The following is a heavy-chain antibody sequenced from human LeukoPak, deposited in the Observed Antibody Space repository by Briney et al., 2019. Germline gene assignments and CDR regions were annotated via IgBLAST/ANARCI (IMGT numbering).Heavy chain of an antibody. Sequence: PGGSLRLSCAASGFTFSSYSMNWVRQAPGQGLEWVSYISSSSGAIYYADSVKGRFTISRDNAKNSLYLQMNSLRAEDTAVYYCAKDPLNILVVPAADNLDYWGQGTLVTVSS. CDR1: GFTFSSYS. D-gene: IGHD2-2*01. J-gene: IGHJ4*02. CDR2: ISSSSGAI. CDR3: AKDPLNILVVPAADNLDY. V-gene: IGHV3-48*01.